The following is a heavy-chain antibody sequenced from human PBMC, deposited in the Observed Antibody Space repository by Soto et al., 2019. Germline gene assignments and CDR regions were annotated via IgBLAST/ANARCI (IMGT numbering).Heavy chain of an antibody. Sequence: PGGSLRLSCAASGLTFSSYGMHWVRQAPGKGLEWVAVISYDGSNKYYAVSVKGRFTISRDNSKNTLYLQMNSLRAEDTAVYYCAKADSSGNYYGMDVWGKGTTVTVSS. D-gene: IGHD6-19*01. V-gene: IGHV3-30*18. J-gene: IGHJ6*04. CDR1: GLTFSSYG. CDR2: ISYDGSNK. CDR3: AKADSSGNYYGMDV.